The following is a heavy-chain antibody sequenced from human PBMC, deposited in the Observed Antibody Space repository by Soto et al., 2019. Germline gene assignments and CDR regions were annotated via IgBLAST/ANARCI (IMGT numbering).Heavy chain of an antibody. CDR3: ARVSGSYYYGMDV. CDR1: GASISSPHDY. D-gene: IGHD1-26*01. Sequence: SETLSLTCTVSGASISSPHDYWGWIRQSPGRGLEWIGSIYHSGSTNYNPSLKSRVTISVDKSKNQFSLKLSSVTAADTAVYYCARVSGSYYYGMDVWGQGTTVTSP. CDR2: IYHSGST. J-gene: IGHJ6*02. V-gene: IGHV4-39*07.